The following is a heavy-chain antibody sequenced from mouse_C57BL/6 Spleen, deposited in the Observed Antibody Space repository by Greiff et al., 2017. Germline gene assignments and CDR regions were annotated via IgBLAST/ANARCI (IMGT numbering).Heavy chain of an antibody. CDR2: ISYDGSN. CDR1: GYSITSGYY. J-gene: IGHJ1*03. CDR3: AREGAYYDYDV. Sequence: EVQLQQSGPGLVKPSQSLSLTCSVTGYSITSGYYWNWIRQFPGNKLEWMGYISYDGSNNYNPSLKNRISITRDTSKNQFFLKLNSVTTEDTATYYCAREGAYYDYDVWGTGTTVTVS. D-gene: IGHD2-4*01. V-gene: IGHV3-6*01.